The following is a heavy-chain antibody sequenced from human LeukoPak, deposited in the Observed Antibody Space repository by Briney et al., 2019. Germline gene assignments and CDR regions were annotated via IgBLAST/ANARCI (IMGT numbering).Heavy chain of an antibody. CDR3: ARVLRLERPYYYYYMDV. CDR2: IRKDESVK. D-gene: IGHD1-1*01. J-gene: IGHJ6*03. CDR1: GFTFSTYW. V-gene: IGHV3-7*01. Sequence: PGGSLRLSCAASGFTFSTYWMSWVRRAPGKGLEWVANIRKDESVKHYVDSVKGRFTISRDNAKNLLYLQMNSLRVEDTAVYFCARVLRLERPYYYYYMDVWGKGTTVTISS.